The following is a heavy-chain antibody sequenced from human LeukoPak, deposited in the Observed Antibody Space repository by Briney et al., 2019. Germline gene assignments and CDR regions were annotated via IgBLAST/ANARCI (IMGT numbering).Heavy chain of an antibody. CDR2: IYYSGST. CDR1: GGSISSSSYY. J-gene: IGHJ4*02. Sequence: SETLSLTCTVSGGSISSSSYYWGWIRQPPGKGLEWIGSIYYSGSTYYNPSLKSRVTISVDTSKNQFSLKLSSVTAADTAVYYCARGTAARPQYYFDYWGQGTLVTVSS. V-gene: IGHV4-39*01. D-gene: IGHD6-6*01. CDR3: ARGTAARPQYYFDY.